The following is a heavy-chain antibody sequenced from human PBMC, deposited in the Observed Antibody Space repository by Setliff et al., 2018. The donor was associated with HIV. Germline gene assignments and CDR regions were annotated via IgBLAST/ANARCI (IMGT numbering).Heavy chain of an antibody. CDR1: GASINSGYDY. J-gene: IGHJ4*01. D-gene: IGHD2-15*01. CDR3: VKDLLGWSFDY. V-gene: IGHV4-39*07. CDR2: IYNSAST. Sequence: SETLSLTCTVSGASINSGYDYWVWIRQPPGKGLQWIGSIYNSASTYYSPSLKRRVIISRDNSRNTLSLQMNSLRVEDTAMYYCVKDLLGWSFDYWGHGMLVTVSS.